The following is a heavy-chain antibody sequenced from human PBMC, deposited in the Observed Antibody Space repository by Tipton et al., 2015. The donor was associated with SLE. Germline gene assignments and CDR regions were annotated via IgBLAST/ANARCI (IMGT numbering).Heavy chain of an antibody. V-gene: IGHV4-4*09. Sequence: TLSLTCAVYGGSFSGYYWSWIRQPAGKGLEWIGYIYTSGSTNYNPSLKSRVTISVDTSKKQFSLKLSSVTAADTAVYYCARVYSSSPGLDWFDPWGQGIRVTVSS. D-gene: IGHD6-6*01. CDR1: GGSFSGYY. CDR3: ARVYSSSPGLDWFDP. J-gene: IGHJ5*02. CDR2: IYTSGST.